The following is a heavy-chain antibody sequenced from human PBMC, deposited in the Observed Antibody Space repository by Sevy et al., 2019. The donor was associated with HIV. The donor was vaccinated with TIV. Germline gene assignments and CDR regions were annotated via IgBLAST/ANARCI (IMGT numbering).Heavy chain of an antibody. V-gene: IGHV1-8*01. J-gene: IGHJ6*02. CDR1: GYTFTSYD. D-gene: IGHD5-18*01. CDR2: MNPNSGNT. CDR3: AGGGGYSSIGGSYYGMGV. Sequence: ASVKVSCKASGYTFTSYDINWVRQATGQGLEWMGWMNPNSGNTGYAQKFQGRVTMTRTTSISTAYMELGSLRSEDTAVYYCAGGGGYSSIGGSYYGMGVWGQGTTVTVSS.